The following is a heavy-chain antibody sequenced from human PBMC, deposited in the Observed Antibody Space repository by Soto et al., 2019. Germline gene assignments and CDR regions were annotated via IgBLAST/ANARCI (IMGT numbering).Heavy chain of an antibody. CDR1: GVSISSSSYY. CDR3: ARVYMVRGTIIRYFDY. Sequence: SETLSLTCTVSGVSISSSSYYWGWIRKPPGKGLEWIGSIYYSGSTYYNPSLKSRVTISVDTSKNQFSLKLSSVTAADTAVYYCARVYMVRGTIIRYFDYWGQGTLVTSPQ. CDR2: IYYSGST. J-gene: IGHJ4*02. D-gene: IGHD3-10*01. V-gene: IGHV4-39*07.